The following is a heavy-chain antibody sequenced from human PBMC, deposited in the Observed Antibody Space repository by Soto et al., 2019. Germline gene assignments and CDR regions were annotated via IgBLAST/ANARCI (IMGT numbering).Heavy chain of an antibody. V-gene: IGHV4-59*01. CDR3: ARGKQWLGY. Sequence: QVPLQESGPGLVKPSETLSLTCTGSGCSISRYYWSWIRQPPGKGLEWIGYIYYSGSTNYNPSLKSRVTISVDTSKNQFSLKLSSVTAADTAVYYCARGKQWLGYWGQGTLVTVSS. J-gene: IGHJ4*02. D-gene: IGHD6-19*01. CDR1: GCSISRYY. CDR2: IYYSGST.